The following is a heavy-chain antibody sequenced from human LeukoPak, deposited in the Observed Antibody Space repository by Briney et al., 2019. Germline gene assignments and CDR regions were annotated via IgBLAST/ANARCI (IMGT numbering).Heavy chain of an antibody. CDR2: IYSSGTT. V-gene: IGHV3-53*01. CDR1: GFSVGNYY. CDR3: ANNYGDF. Sequence: GGSLRLSCAASGFSVGNYYMSWVRQAPGKGLEWVSIIYSSGTTYYPDSVKGRFTISRDNSKNTLYLQMTSLRHEDTAVYYCANNYGDFWGQGTLVTVSS. J-gene: IGHJ4*02.